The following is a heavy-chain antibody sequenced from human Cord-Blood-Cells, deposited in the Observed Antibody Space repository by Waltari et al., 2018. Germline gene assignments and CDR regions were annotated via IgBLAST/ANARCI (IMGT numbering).Heavy chain of an antibody. D-gene: IGHD1-20*01. J-gene: IGHJ6*02. V-gene: IGHV4-59*01. CDR3: ARDRPITGTTFGYYYYGMDV. Sequence: QVQLQESGPGLVKPSETLSLTCTVSGGSISSYYWSWIRQPPGKGLEWIGYIYYSGSTNYNPSLKSRVTRSVDTSKNQFALKLGSVTAADTAVYYCARDRPITGTTFGYYYYGMDVWGQGTTVTVSS. CDR1: GGSISSYY. CDR2: IYYSGST.